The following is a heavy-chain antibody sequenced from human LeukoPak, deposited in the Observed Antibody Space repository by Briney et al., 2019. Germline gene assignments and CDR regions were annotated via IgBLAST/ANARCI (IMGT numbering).Heavy chain of an antibody. D-gene: IGHD3-22*01. Sequence: PGGSLRLSCAASGFTFSSCARTWVRQAPGKGLEWVSSIISSGDRTSYVPSVRDRLTSSRDNYKNTLYLQIYSLRAEDTAVYYCAKAIRASISVIVVVKASFDYWGQRTLVTVSS. CDR3: AKAIRASISVIVVVKASFDY. V-gene: IGHV3-23*01. CDR2: IISSGDRT. CDR1: GFTFSSCA. J-gene: IGHJ4*02.